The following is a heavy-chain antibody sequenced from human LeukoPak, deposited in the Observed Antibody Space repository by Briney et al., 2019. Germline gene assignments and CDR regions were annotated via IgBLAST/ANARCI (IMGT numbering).Heavy chain of an antibody. CDR1: GFTFSSYD. J-gene: IGHJ4*02. D-gene: IGHD5-18*01. Sequence: PGGSLRLSCEASGFTFSSYDMHGIRQAPGKGLEWVAVISYDGSNKYYAASVKGRFTISRDNAKNSLYLQMNSLRAEDTDVYYCAGDQDSYDYCYFDYWGQGTLVTASS. V-gene: IGHV3-30*03. CDR3: AGDQDSYDYCYFDY. CDR2: ISYDGSNK.